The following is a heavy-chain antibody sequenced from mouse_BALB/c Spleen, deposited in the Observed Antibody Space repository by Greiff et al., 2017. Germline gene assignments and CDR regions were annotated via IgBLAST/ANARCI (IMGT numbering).Heavy chain of an antibody. V-gene: IGHV1-69*02. D-gene: IGHD4-1*01. CDR2: IYPSDSYT. J-gene: IGHJ3*01. CDR3: TREGKLGWFAY. CDR1: GYTFTSYW. Sequence: VQLQQPGAELVRPGASVKLSCKASGYTFTSYWINWVKQRPGQGLEWIGNIYPSDSYTNYNQKFKDKATLTVDKSSSTAYMQLSSPTSEDSAVYYCTREGKLGWFAYWGQGTLVTVSA.